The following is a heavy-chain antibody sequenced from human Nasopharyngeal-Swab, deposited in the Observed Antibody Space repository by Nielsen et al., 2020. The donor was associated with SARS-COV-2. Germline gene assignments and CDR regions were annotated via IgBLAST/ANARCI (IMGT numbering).Heavy chain of an antibody. J-gene: IGHJ4*02. CDR1: GYTFTNSW. Sequence: GESLKISCKGFGYTFTNSWIGWVRQMPGKGLEWMGIIYPGDSDTRYSPSFQGQVIISADKSVNTTYLQWSSLKASDSAIYYCVTTYCSAYTCYSFDNWGRGTLVTVSS. V-gene: IGHV5-51*01. CDR3: VTTYCSAYTCYSFDN. D-gene: IGHD2-15*01. CDR2: IYPGDSDT.